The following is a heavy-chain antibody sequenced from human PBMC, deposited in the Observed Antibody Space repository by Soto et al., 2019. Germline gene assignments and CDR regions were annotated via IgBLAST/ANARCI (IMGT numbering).Heavy chain of an antibody. CDR2: INSDGSST. V-gene: IGHV3-74*01. J-gene: IGHJ2*01. Sequence: EVQLVESGGGLVQPGGSLRLSCAASGFTFSSYWMHWVRQAPGKGPVWVSRINSDGSSTSYADSVKGRFTISRDNAKNTLYLQMNSLRAEDMAVYYCARGGSLNWYFDLWGRGTLVTVSS. D-gene: IGHD1-26*01. CDR1: GFTFSSYW. CDR3: ARGGSLNWYFDL.